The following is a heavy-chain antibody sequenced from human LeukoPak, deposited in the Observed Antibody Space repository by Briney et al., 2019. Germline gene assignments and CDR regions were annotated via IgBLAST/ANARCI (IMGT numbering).Heavy chain of an antibody. D-gene: IGHD6-19*01. CDR1: GGTFSSYA. CDR3: ATWPPHSGWYHWFDP. J-gene: IGHJ5*02. V-gene: IGHV1-69*01. CDR2: IIPIFGTA. Sequence: GSSVKVSCKASGGTFSSYAISWVRQAPGQGLEWMGGIIPIFGTANYAQKFQGRVTITADESTSTAYMELSSLRSEDTAVYYCATWPPHSGWYHWFDPWGQGTLVTVSS.